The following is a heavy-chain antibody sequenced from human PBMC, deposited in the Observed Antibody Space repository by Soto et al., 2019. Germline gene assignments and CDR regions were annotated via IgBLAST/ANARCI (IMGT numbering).Heavy chain of an antibody. CDR1: GYTFTSYD. Sequence: QVQLVQSGAEVKKSGASVKVSCKASGYTFTSYDINWVRQATGQGLEWMGWMNPNSGNTGYEQKFQGRVPMTRNTSISTAYMELSSMRYEDTAVYYCARERSAAGTGWFDPWGQGTLVTVSS. V-gene: IGHV1-8*01. D-gene: IGHD6-13*01. CDR2: MNPNSGNT. J-gene: IGHJ5*02. CDR3: ARERSAAGTGWFDP.